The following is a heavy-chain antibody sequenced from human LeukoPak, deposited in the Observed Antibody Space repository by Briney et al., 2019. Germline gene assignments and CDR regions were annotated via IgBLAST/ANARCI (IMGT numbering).Heavy chain of an antibody. V-gene: IGHV3-48*04. CDR2: ISSSSSTI. Sequence: GSLRLSCVASGFTFSSYGMTWVRQAPGKGLEWVSYISSSSSTIYYADSVKGRFTISRDNAKNSLYLQFNSLRAEDTAVYYCARERASGYCSGGGCYGYFDYWGQGTLVIVSS. D-gene: IGHD2-15*01. J-gene: IGHJ4*02. CDR1: GFTFSSYG. CDR3: ARERASGYCSGGGCYGYFDY.